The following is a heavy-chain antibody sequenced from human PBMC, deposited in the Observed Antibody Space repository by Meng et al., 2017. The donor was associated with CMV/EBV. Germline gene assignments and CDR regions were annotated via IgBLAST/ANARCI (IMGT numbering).Heavy chain of an antibody. CDR1: GWSFSGYY. Sequence: AQLNEWGPGLLKPSETRYLPGAVYGWSFSGYYWSWTPQPQGKGLERIGEINHSGSTNYNPSLKSRVTISVGTSKNQFSLKLSSVTAADTAVYYCARETRRYSSGWYAPLLDYWGQGTLVTVSS. CDR2: INHSGST. V-gene: IGHV4-34*01. CDR3: ARETRRYSSGWYAPLLDY. D-gene: IGHD6-19*01. J-gene: IGHJ4*02.